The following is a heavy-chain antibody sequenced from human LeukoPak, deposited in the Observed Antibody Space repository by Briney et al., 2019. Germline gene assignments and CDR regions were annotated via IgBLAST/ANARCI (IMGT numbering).Heavy chain of an antibody. V-gene: IGHV1-2*06. CDR2: INPNSGGT. Sequence: ASVKVSCKASGYTFTGYYMHWVRQAPGQGLEWMGRINPNSGGTNYAQKFQGRVTMTSDTSISTAYMELSRLRSDDTAVYYCARALYSSPAADYWGQGTLVTVSS. J-gene: IGHJ4*02. CDR1: GYTFTGYY. CDR3: ARALYSSPAADY. D-gene: IGHD6-19*01.